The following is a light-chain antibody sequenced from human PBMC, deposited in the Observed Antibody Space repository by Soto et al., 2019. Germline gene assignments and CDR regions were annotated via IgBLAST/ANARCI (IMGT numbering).Light chain of an antibody. CDR2: AAS. Sequence: DIRMTQARSSLSASVGAGVAITCRASQAINNYLAWYQQKPGKFPKLLIYAASTLHPGVPSRFSGSGSGTDFTLTIRSLQPEDVATYYCQKYNSAPLTFGPGTRLEIK. V-gene: IGKV1-27*01. J-gene: IGKJ5*01. CDR3: QKYNSAPLT. CDR1: QAINNY.